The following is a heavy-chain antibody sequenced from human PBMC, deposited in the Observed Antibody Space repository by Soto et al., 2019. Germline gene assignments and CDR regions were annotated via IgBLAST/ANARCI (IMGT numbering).Heavy chain of an antibody. J-gene: IGHJ3*02. D-gene: IGHD6-6*01. CDR1: GYTFTGYY. Sequence: ASVKVSCKAPGYTFTGYYMHWVRQAPGQGLEWMGWINPNSGGTNYAQKFQGRVTMTRDTSISTAYMELSRLRSDDTAVYYCARVGAYSSSSEGFDAFDIWGQGTMVTGSS. CDR2: INPNSGGT. CDR3: ARVGAYSSSSEGFDAFDI. V-gene: IGHV1-2*02.